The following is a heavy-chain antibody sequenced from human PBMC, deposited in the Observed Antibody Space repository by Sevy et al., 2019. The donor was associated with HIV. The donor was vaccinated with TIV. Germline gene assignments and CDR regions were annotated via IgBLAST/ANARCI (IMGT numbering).Heavy chain of an antibody. J-gene: IGHJ3*02. V-gene: IGHV3-74*01. CDR1: GFTFSSYW. CDR3: ARGPRVVGAFDI. Sequence: GESLKISCAASGFTFSSYWMHWVRQAPGKGLVWVSRINSDGSSTSYADSVKGRFTISRDNAKNTLYLQMNSLRAEGTAVYYCARGPRVVGAFDIRGQGTMVTVSS. CDR2: INSDGSST. D-gene: IGHD2-15*01.